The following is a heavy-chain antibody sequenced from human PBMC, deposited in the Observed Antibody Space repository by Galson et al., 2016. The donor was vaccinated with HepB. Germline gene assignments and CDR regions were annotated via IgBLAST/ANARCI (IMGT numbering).Heavy chain of an antibody. CDR1: GFSFSSYR. J-gene: IGHJ6*02. CDR3: ARERTGLAYGMDV. Sequence: SLRLSCAASGFSFSSYRMMWVRQTLGKGPEWVAYIKQDGSEQYYEDSVRGRFSISRDNANNSLFLNMNSLRADDTAVYYCARERTGLAYGMDVWGQGTTVIVSS. CDR2: IKQDGSEQ. V-gene: IGHV3-7*03. D-gene: IGHD1-14*01.